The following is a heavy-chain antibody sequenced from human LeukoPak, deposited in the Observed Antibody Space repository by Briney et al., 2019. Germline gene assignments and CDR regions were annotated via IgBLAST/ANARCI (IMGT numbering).Heavy chain of an antibody. J-gene: IGHJ4*02. Sequence: SETLSLTCAVSGYSISSGYYWGWIPQAPGKGLEWIGSIYHSGSTYYNPSLKSRVTISVDTSKNQFSLRLSSVTAADTAVYYCARGRDIVVVPDYWGQGTLVTVSS. CDR2: IYHSGST. CDR3: ARGRDIVVVPDY. D-gene: IGHD2-2*01. CDR1: GYSISSGYY. V-gene: IGHV4-38-2*01.